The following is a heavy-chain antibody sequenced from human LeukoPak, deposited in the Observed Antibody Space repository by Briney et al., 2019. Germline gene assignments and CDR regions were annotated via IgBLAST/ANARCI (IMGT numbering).Heavy chain of an antibody. D-gene: IGHD3-3*01. Sequence: GASVKVSCKASGYTFTSYGISWVRQAPGQGLEWMGWISAYNGNTNYAQKFQGRVTMTRDTSINTAYMELSRLRSDDTAVYYCARDVGYDFWSGSSSYFDFWGQGTLVTVSS. CDR3: ARDVGYDFWSGSSSYFDF. J-gene: IGHJ4*02. V-gene: IGHV1-18*01. CDR1: GYTFTSYG. CDR2: ISAYNGNT.